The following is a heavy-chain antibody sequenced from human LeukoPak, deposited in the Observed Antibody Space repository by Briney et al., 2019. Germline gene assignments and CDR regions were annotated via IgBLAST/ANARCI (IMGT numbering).Heavy chain of an antibody. CDR2: ISAYNGNT. D-gene: IGHD2-15*01. J-gene: IGHJ6*02. CDR1: GYTFTSDD. V-gene: IGHV1-18*01. CDR3: ARDPGCSGGSRYLITYYYYYGMDV. Sequence: ASVNAACQASGYTFTSDDISWARQAPGQGLEWMGWISAYNGNTNYAQKLQGRVTMTTDTSTSTAYMELRSLRSDDTAVYYCARDPGCSGGSRYLITYYYYYGMDVWGQGTTVTVSS.